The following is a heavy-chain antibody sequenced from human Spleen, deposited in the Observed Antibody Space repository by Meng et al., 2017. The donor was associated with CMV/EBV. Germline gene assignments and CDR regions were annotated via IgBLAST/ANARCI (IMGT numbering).Heavy chain of an antibody. Sequence: LSLTCAASGFTFSGFGFNWVRQAPGKGLEWLSYISSSGTTIYYADSVKGRFTISRDNAKNSLYLQINTLRAEDTAVYYCVRDRRDGYNYYFDFWGQGTLVTVSS. V-gene: IGHV3-48*03. CDR2: ISSSGTTI. CDR3: VRDRRDGYNYYFDF. J-gene: IGHJ4*02. D-gene: IGHD5-24*01. CDR1: GFTFSGFG.